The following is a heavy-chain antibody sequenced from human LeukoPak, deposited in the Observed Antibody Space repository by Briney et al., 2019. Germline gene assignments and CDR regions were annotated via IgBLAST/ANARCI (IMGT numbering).Heavy chain of an antibody. Sequence: TGGSLRLSCAASGFTFSSYAMSWVRQAPGKGLEWVSAISGSGGSTYYADSVKGRFTISRDNSKNTLYLQMNSLRAEDTAVYYCAKDQDVLSSSWLIDYWGQGTLVTVSS. V-gene: IGHV3-23*01. D-gene: IGHD6-13*01. CDR1: GFTFSSYA. CDR3: AKDQDVLSSSWLIDY. CDR2: ISGSGGST. J-gene: IGHJ4*02.